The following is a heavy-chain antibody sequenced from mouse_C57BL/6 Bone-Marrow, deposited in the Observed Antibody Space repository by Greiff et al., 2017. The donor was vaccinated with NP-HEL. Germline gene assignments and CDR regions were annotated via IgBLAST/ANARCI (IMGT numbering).Heavy chain of an antibody. D-gene: IGHD1-1*01. V-gene: IGHV1-19*01. CDR1: GYTFTDYY. J-gene: IGHJ3*01. CDR3: ARGGGSSYRSWFAY. Sequence: VQLQQSGPVLVKPGASVKMSCKASGYTFTDYYMNWVKQSHGKSLEWIGVINPYNGGTSYNQKFKGKATLTVDKSSSTAYMELNSLTSEDSAVYYCARGGGSSYRSWFAYWGQGTLVTVSA. CDR2: INPYNGGT.